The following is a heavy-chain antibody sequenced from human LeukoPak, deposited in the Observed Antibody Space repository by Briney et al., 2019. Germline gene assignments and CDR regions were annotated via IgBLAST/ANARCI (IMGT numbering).Heavy chain of an antibody. V-gene: IGHV1-69*05. CDR3: ARSSSSWYEVVGYNWFDP. CDR1: GGTFSSSA. CDR2: IIPIFGTA. Sequence: SVKVSCKASGGTFSSSAISWVRQAPGQGLEWMGGIIPIFGTANYAQKFQGRVTITTDESTSTAYMELSSLRSEDTAVYYCARSSSSWYEVVGYNWFDPWGQGTLVTVSS. D-gene: IGHD6-13*01. J-gene: IGHJ5*02.